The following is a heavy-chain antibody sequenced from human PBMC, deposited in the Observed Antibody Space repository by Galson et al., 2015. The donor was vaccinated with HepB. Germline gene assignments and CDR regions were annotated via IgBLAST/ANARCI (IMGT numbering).Heavy chain of an antibody. CDR2: IRSKTNNYAT. D-gene: IGHD2-2*01. J-gene: IGHJ4*02. CDR3: TRPDGTTSWDYFDY. Sequence: SLRLSCAASGFKFSASAIHWVRQASGKGLEWLGRIRSKTNNYATAYATSVKGRFTISRDDSKNMAYLQMNSLKSEDTALYYCTRPDGTTSWDYFDYWGQGTLVTVSS. CDR1: GFKFSASA. V-gene: IGHV3-73*01.